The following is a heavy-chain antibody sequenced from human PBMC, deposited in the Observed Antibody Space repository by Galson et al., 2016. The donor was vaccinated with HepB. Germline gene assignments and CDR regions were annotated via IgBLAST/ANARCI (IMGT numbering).Heavy chain of an antibody. CDR1: GFTFTNYW. D-gene: IGHD4/OR15-4a*01. Sequence: SLRLSCAASGFTFTNYWIHWVRQAPGKGLVWVSGINNDGSSTYYADSVKGRFTISRANAKNSLYLQMNSLRADDTAVYYCVSQVYGDFGTWGQGTLVTVSS. CDR2: INNDGSST. CDR3: VSQVYGDFGT. V-gene: IGHV3-74*01. J-gene: IGHJ5*02.